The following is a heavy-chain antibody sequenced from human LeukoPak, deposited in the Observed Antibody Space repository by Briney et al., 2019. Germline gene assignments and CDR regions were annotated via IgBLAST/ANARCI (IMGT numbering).Heavy chain of an antibody. D-gene: IGHD1-26*01. J-gene: IGHJ4*02. CDR3: VRGPGIVHD. CDR1: GGSISSNY. V-gene: IGHV4-4*07. Sequence: SETLSLTCTVSGGSISSNYWSWIRQSAGKGLEWIGRIYSSGSTNYNPSLESRVTMSIDTSRNQFSLKLSSVTAADTAVYYCVRGPGIVHDRGQGTLVTVSS. CDR2: IYSSGST.